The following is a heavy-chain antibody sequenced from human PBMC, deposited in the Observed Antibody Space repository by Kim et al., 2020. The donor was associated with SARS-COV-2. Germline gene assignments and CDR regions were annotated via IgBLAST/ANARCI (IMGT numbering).Heavy chain of an antibody. D-gene: IGHD3-10*01. CDR1: GGSISSSSYY. CDR2: IYYSGST. Sequence: SETLSLTYTVSGGSISSSSYYWGWIRQPPGKGLEWIGSIYYSGSTYYNPSLKSRVTISVDTSKNQFSLKLNSVTAADTAVYYCARHRGWFGDNYSDYWGQGTLVTVSS. V-gene: IGHV4-39*01. CDR3: ARHRGWFGDNYSDY. J-gene: IGHJ4*02.